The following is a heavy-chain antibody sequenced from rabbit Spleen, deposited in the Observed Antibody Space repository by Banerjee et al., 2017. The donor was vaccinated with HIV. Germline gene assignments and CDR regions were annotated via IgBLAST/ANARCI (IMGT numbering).Heavy chain of an antibody. CDR3: ARTFGTFGSGGIGFWL. D-gene: IGHD1-1*01. CDR2: IRTGDGKT. J-gene: IGHJ3*01. V-gene: IGHV1S45*01. Sequence: QEQLVESGGGLVQPEGSLTLTCKASGFDFSTNYDMCWVRQAPGKGPEWIACIRTGDGKTYYASWAKGRFTISKTSSTTVTLQMTSLTAADTATYFCARTFGTFGSGGIGFWLWGQGTLVTVS. CDR1: GFDFSTNYD.